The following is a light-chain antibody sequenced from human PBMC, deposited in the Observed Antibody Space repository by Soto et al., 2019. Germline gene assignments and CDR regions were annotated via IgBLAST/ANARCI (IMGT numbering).Light chain of an antibody. Sequence: ERVMTQSPATLSVSPGERATLPCRASQSVSSNLAWYQQKPGQAPRLLFYGASSRATGIPDRFIGSGSGTDFTLTITGLEPEDFAVYYCQQYGSLSWTFGQGTKVDIK. CDR1: QSVSSN. CDR2: GAS. V-gene: IGKV3-20*01. CDR3: QQYGSLSWT. J-gene: IGKJ1*01.